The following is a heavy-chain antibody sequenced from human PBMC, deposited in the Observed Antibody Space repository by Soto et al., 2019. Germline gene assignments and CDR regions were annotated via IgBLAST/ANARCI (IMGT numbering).Heavy chain of an antibody. J-gene: IGHJ4*02. V-gene: IGHV1-46*03. CDR2: INPSGGST. CDR3: SRGYPPRDQLGNLPGAF. Sequence: QVQLVQSGAEVMQPGASVKVSCKASGYTFTSYYIQWVRQAPGQGLEWMGIINPSGGSTNYAQKFQGKVTMTTDTYTTTVYMELSSLRSDDTAIYYCSRGYPPRDQLGNLPGAFWGQGTLVTVSS. D-gene: IGHD1-1*01. CDR1: GYTFTSYY.